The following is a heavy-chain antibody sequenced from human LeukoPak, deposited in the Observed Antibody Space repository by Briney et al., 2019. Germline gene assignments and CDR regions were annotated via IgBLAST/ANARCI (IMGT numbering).Heavy chain of an antibody. D-gene: IGHD6-19*01. CDR3: ARQAVAVINWFDP. V-gene: IGHV3-23*01. Sequence: GGSLRLSCAASGFSFSSYAMSWVRQAPGKGLEGVSTISVSGDTTYYADSVKGRFTISRDNSRNTLYLQMNGLTAEDTAVYYCARQAVAVINWFDPWGQGTLVTVSS. CDR1: GFSFSSYA. J-gene: IGHJ5*02. CDR2: ISVSGDTT.